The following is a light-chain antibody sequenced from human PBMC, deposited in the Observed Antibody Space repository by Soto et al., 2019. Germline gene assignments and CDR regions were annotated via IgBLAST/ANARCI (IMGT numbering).Light chain of an antibody. CDR2: TAS. CDR1: QSISSY. CDR3: QQSYSTLT. J-gene: IGKJ4*01. Sequence: DIQMTQSPSSLSASVGDRVTITCRASQSISSYLNWYQQKPGKAPNLLIYTASSLQSEVPSRFSGSGSGTDFTLTISSLQPEDFATYYCQQSYSTLTFGGGTKVEIK. V-gene: IGKV1-39*01.